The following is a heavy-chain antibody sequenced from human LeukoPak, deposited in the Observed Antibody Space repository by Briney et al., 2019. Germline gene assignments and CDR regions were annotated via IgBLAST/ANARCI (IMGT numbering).Heavy chain of an antibody. CDR1: EVTVTSNY. CDR3: AKVGYYDFRYYFDY. D-gene: IGHD1-26*01. CDR2: IYPGGDI. J-gene: IGHJ4*02. V-gene: IGHV3-53*01. Sequence: GGSLRLSCAASEVTVTSNYMSWVRQAPGKGLQWVSVIYPGGDIYYADSVKGRFIISRDNSKNTLYLQMNSLRAEDTAVYYCAKVGYYDFRYYFDYWGQGTLVTVSS.